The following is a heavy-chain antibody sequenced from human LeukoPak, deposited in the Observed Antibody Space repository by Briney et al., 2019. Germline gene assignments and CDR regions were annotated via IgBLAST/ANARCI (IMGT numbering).Heavy chain of an antibody. CDR3: ARDKGYYDFWSGHLGGFDY. Sequence: GGSLRLSCAASGFTFSDYYMSWIRQAPGKALEWVSYISSSGSTIYYADSVEGRFTISRDNAKNSLYLQMNSLRAEDTAVYYCARDKGYYDFWSGHLGGFDYWGQGTLVTVSS. CDR1: GFTFSDYY. D-gene: IGHD3-3*01. J-gene: IGHJ4*02. CDR2: ISSSGSTI. V-gene: IGHV3-11*01.